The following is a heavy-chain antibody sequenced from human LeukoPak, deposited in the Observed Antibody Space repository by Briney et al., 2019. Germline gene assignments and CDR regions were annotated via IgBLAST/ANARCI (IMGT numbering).Heavy chain of an antibody. CDR2: FDPEDGET. V-gene: IGHV1-24*01. Sequence: ASVKVSCKVSGYTLTELSVHWVRQAPGKGLEWMGGFDPEDGETIYAQKFQGRVTMTEDTSTDTAYMELSSLRSEDTAVYYCATGSRYYDILTGYASYYFDYWGQGTLVTVSS. CDR3: ATGSRYYDILTGYASYYFDY. CDR1: GYTLTELS. D-gene: IGHD3-9*01. J-gene: IGHJ4*02.